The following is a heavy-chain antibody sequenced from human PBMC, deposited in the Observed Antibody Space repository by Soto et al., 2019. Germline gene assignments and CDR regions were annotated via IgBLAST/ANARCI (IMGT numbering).Heavy chain of an antibody. Sequence: PGGSLRLSCAASGFNFSSYSMNWVRQAPGKGLEWVSYISSSSSTIYYADSVKGRFTISRDNAKNSLYLQMNSLRDEDTAVYYCARDGLELWPLYTNYYGMDVWGQGTTVTVSS. CDR3: ARDGLELWPLYTNYYGMDV. V-gene: IGHV3-48*02. CDR1: GFNFSSYS. CDR2: ISSSSSTI. D-gene: IGHD5-18*01. J-gene: IGHJ6*02.